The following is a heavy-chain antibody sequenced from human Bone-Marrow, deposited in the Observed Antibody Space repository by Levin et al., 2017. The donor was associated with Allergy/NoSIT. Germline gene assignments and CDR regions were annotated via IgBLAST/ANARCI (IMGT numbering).Heavy chain of an antibody. Sequence: SGGSLRLSCAASGFTFTTYSMNWVRQAPGKGLEWVSAISNSGRRTYYADSVKGRFTISRDNSKNTLYLQMNSLRGDDTAVYYCAKEGGLVPDTGDYWGQGTLVTVSS. J-gene: IGHJ4*02. V-gene: IGHV3-23*01. D-gene: IGHD2-21*02. CDR2: ISNSGRRT. CDR1: GFTFTTYS. CDR3: AKEGGLVPDTGDY.